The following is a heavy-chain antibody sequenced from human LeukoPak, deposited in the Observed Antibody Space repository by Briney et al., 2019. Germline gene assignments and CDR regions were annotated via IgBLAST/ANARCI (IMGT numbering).Heavy chain of an antibody. CDR2: IKSKTDGGTT. Sequence: GGSLRLSCAASGFTFSNAWMSWVRQAPGKGLEWVGRIKSKTDGGTTDYAAPVKGRFTISRDDSKNTLYLQMNSLKTEDTAVYYCTTVGTYRSETTFRHQYYFDYWGQGTLVTVSS. CDR3: TTVGTYRSETTFRHQYYFDY. V-gene: IGHV3-15*01. CDR1: GFTFSNAW. D-gene: IGHD5-18*01. J-gene: IGHJ4*02.